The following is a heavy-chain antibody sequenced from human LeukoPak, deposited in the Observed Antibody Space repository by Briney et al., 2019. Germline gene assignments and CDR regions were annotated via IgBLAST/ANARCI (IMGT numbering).Heavy chain of an antibody. J-gene: IGHJ4*02. D-gene: IGHD3-9*01. Sequence: PSETLSLTCAVYGGSFSGYYWSWIRQPPGKGLEWIGEINHSGSTNYNPSLKSRVTISVDTSKNQFSLKLSSVTAADTALYYCAKARLRYFDWLCFDYWGQGTLVTVSS. CDR1: GGSFSGYY. CDR3: AKARLRYFDWLCFDY. CDR2: INHSGST. V-gene: IGHV4-34*01.